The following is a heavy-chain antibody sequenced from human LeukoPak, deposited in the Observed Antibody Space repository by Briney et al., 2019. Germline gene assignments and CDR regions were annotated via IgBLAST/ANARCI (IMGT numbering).Heavy chain of an antibody. D-gene: IGHD4-11*01. Sequence: SETLSLTCTVSGGSISSYYWTWIRQPPGKGLQWIGYVDHTGSTKFNPSLNGRVSISRDTSNNFFSLRLRSVTAADTAVYFCARGRVSSSTWYSTYYYFFYMDFWGKGTTVTVSS. CDR3: ARGRVSSSTWYSTYYYFFYMDF. CDR2: VDHTGST. V-gene: IGHV4-59*01. J-gene: IGHJ6*03. CDR1: GGSISSYY.